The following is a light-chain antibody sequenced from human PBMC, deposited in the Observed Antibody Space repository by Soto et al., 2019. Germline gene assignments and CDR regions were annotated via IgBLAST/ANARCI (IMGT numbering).Light chain of an antibody. J-gene: IGKJ5*01. V-gene: IGKV3-15*01. CDR1: QSISSN. Sequence: EIVLTQSPATLSLSPLERCTLSGISRQSISSNLAWYQQKLGQAPRLLIYGASTRATGIPARFSGSGSGTEFTLTISSLQSEDFAIYYCQQYDNWPPATFGQGTRLEIK. CDR2: GAS. CDR3: QQYDNWPPAT.